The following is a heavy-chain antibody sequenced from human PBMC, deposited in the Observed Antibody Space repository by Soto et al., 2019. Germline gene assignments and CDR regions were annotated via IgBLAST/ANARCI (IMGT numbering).Heavy chain of an antibody. V-gene: IGHV3-23*01. Sequence: GGSLRLSCAASGFTFSSYAMSWVRQAPGKGLEWVSAISGSGGSTYYADSVKGRFTISRDNSKNTLYLQMNSLRAEDTAVYYCATSTSNWNSAYYYYYYGMDVWGQGTTVTVSS. CDR3: ATSTSNWNSAYYYYYYGMDV. CDR1: GFTFSSYA. CDR2: ISGSGGST. J-gene: IGHJ6*02. D-gene: IGHD1-7*01.